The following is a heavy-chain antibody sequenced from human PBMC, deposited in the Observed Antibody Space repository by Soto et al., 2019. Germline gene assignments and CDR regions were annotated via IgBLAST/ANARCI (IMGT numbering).Heavy chain of an antibody. J-gene: IGHJ5*02. V-gene: IGHV3-30*18. D-gene: IGHD2-2*03. CDR3: AKDSDLGYCSTTSCSNWFDH. Sequence: GGSLRLSCAASGFTFSSYGMHWVRQAPGKGLEWVAIISYDGSYKYYADSVKGRFTISRDNSRNTLSLQMNSLRAEDTAVYYCAKDSDLGYCSTTSCSNWFDHWGQGTLVTVSS. CDR2: ISYDGSYK. CDR1: GFTFSSYG.